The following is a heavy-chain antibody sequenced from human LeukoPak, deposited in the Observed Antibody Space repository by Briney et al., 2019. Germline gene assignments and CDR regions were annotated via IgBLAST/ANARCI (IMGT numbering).Heavy chain of an antibody. CDR2: IYYSGST. J-gene: IGHJ5*02. CDR3: ARWGAAAPPPLYNWFDP. CDR1: GFTFSSYS. D-gene: IGHD2-2*01. Sequence: GSLRLSCAASGFTFSSYSMNWVRQAPGKGLEWIGYIYYSGSTNYNPSLKSRVTISVDTSKNQFSLKLSSVTAADTAVYYCARWGAAAPPPLYNWFDPWGQGTLVTVSS. V-gene: IGHV4-59*01.